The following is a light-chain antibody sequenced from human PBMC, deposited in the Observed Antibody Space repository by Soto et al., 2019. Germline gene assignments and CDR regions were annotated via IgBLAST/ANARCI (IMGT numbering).Light chain of an antibody. J-gene: IGKJ3*01. Sequence: LTQSPASLSLSPGERATLSCRASQTVGISLAWYQHKPGQPPRLLNYDASKRATGIPARFGGSGSGTDFTLTISSLGPEDFAVYYCQQRTSWLFTFGPGTKVDIK. CDR3: QQRTSWLFT. V-gene: IGKV3-11*01. CDR2: DAS. CDR1: QTVGIS.